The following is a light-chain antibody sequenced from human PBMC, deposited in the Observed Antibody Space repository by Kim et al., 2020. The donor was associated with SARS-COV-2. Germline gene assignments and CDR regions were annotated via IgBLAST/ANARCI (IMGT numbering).Light chain of an antibody. Sequence: EILMTQSPATLSVSPGERATLSCRASRSVSTNLAWYQRKPGQAPRLLIFDASTRATGIPARFSGSGSGTEFTLTISSLQSEDFAVYYCQQYNNRAPLTFGGGTKVEI. J-gene: IGKJ4*01. CDR2: DAS. CDR1: RSVSTN. V-gene: IGKV3-15*01. CDR3: QQYNNRAPLT.